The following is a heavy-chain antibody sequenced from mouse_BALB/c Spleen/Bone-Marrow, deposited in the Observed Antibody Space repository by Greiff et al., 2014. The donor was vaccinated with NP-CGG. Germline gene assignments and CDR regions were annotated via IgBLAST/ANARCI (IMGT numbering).Heavy chain of an antibody. J-gene: IGHJ3*01. Sequence: EVQLQQPGAELVKPGASVKLSCTASGFNIKDTYMHWVKQRPEQGLEWIGRIDPANGNTKYDPKLQGKATITADTSSNTAYLQLSSLTSEDTAVYYCAAYYYGSSQFAYWGQGTLVTVSA. V-gene: IGHV14-3*02. CDR2: IDPANGNT. CDR1: GFNIKDTY. D-gene: IGHD1-1*01. CDR3: AAYYYGSSQFAY.